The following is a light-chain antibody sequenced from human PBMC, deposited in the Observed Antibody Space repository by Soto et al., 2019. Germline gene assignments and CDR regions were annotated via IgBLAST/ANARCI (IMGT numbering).Light chain of an antibody. J-gene: IGLJ2*01. CDR2: EVT. CDR3: SSYAGSPVI. V-gene: IGLV2-8*01. Sequence: QSALTQPPSASGSPGQSVTISCSGTSSDVGGYNYVSWYQQHPGKAPKLIIYEVTKRPSGVPDRFSGSKSGNTASLTVSGLQAEDEADYYCSSYAGSPVIFGGGTKLTVL. CDR1: SSDVGGYNY.